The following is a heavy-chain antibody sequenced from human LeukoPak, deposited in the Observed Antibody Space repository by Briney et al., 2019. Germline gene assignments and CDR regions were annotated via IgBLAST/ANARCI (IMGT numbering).Heavy chain of an antibody. Sequence: SETLSLTCTVSGGSISSYYWSWIRQPAGKGLEWIGRIYTSGSTNYNPSLKSRVTMSVDTSKNQFSLKLSSVTAADTAVYYCARATEYSSSWYSVYYYMDVWGRGTTVTVSS. CDR3: ARATEYSSSWYSVYYYMDV. CDR1: GGSISSYY. D-gene: IGHD6-13*01. V-gene: IGHV4-4*07. CDR2: IYTSGST. J-gene: IGHJ6*03.